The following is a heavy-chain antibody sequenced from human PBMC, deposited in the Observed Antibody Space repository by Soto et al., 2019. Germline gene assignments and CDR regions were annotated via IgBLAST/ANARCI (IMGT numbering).Heavy chain of an antibody. CDR1: GGSFSGYY. CDR3: ARTTVVTPEWFDP. V-gene: IGHV4-34*01. CDR2: INHSGST. Sequence: QVQLQQWGAGLLKPSETLSLTCAVYGGSFSGYYWSWIRQPPGKGLEWIGEINHSGSTNYNPSLKGRVTISVDTSKNQFSLKLSSVTAADTAVYYCARTTVVTPEWFDPWGQGTLVTVSS. D-gene: IGHD4-17*01. J-gene: IGHJ5*02.